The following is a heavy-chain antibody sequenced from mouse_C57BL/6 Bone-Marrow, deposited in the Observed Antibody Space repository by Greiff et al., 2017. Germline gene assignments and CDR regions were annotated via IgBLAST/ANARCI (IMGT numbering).Heavy chain of an antibody. D-gene: IGHD2-3*01. CDR1: GYTFTSYW. Sequence: QVQLQQPGAELVRPGSSVKLSCKASGYTFTSYWMHWVKQRPIQGLEWIGNIDPSDSETHYNQKFKDKATLTVDKSSSTAYMQLSSLTSEDSAVYYCARRGDGSYYFDYWGQGTTLTVSS. J-gene: IGHJ2*01. CDR2: IDPSDSET. CDR3: ARRGDGSYYFDY. V-gene: IGHV1-52*01.